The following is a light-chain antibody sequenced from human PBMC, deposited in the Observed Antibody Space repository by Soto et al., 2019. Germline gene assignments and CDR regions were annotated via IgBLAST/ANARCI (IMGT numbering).Light chain of an antibody. CDR3: QQRSNWPLT. CDR1: QSVSSY. V-gene: IGKV3-11*01. J-gene: IGKJ4*01. Sequence: EIVLTQSPATLSLSPGETATLSCRASQSVSSYLAWYQQKPGPAPRLLIYDASNRATGIPARFSGSGSGTDFTLTSSSLDPEEFAVYYCQQRSNWPLTFGGGTKVEIK. CDR2: DAS.